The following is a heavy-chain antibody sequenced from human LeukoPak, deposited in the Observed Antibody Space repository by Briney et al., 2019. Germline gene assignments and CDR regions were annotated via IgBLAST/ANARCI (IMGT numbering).Heavy chain of an antibody. V-gene: IGHV1-69*04. CDR2: IIPIFGIA. J-gene: IGHJ4*02. D-gene: IGHD3-3*01. CDR3: ARDINYDFWSGLGY. Sequence: ASVKVSCTASGGTFSSYAISWVRQAPGQGLEWMRRIIPIFGIANYAQKFQGRVTITADKSTSTAYMELSSLRSEDTAVYYCARDINYDFWSGLGYWGQGTLVTVSS. CDR1: GGTFSSYA.